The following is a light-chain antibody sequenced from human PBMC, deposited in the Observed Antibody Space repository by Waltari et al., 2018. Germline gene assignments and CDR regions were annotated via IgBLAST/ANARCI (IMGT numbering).Light chain of an antibody. CDR2: EVS. CDR1: SSDVGGSNY. CDR3: SSYTSSSTLEV. J-gene: IGLJ3*02. Sequence: QSALTQPASVSGSPGQSLTISCTGTSSDVGGSNYVSWYQQHPGKAPKLMIYEVSNRPSGVSNRFSGSKSGNTASLTISGLQAEDEADYYCSSYTSSSTLEVFGGGTKLTVL. V-gene: IGLV2-14*01.